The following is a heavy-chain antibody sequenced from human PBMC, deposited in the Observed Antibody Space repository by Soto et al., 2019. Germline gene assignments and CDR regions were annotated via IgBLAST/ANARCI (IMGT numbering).Heavy chain of an antibody. V-gene: IGHV4-4*07. J-gene: IGHJ4*02. CDR3: AREGSYSAYNFAHGIHVWSFDF. Sequence: PSETLSLTCSVSGGSINTFYWSWVRQPAGKGLEWIGRIFSSGSTSFNPSLESRVAMSVDTSKNHFSLNLSSVTAADMAVYYCAREGSYSAYNFAHGIHVWSFDFWGQGALVTV. CDR2: IFSSGST. CDR1: GGSINTFY. D-gene: IGHD5-12*01.